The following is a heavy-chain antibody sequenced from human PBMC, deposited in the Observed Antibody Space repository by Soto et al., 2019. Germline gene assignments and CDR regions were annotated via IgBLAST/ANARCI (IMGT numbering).Heavy chain of an antibody. CDR1: GFTFGSYD. Sequence: EVQLLESGGGLAQPGGSLRLSCAASGFTFGSYDMSWVRQAPGKGLEWVSFISGYGGNTYYADSVKGRFTISRDNSKNTLSLQMNSLRAEDTAVYYCAKSSGYSSPYSSHLDVWGQGTTVTVSS. CDR3: AKSSGYSSPYSSHLDV. J-gene: IGHJ6*02. D-gene: IGHD5-18*01. CDR2: ISGYGGNT. V-gene: IGHV3-23*01.